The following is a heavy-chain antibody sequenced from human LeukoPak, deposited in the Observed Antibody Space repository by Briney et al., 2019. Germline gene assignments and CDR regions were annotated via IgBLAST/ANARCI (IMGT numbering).Heavy chain of an antibody. CDR2: ISSSGSTI. CDR1: GFTFSSYE. D-gene: IGHD2-8*01. V-gene: IGHV3-48*03. CDR3: AREFRYARGFDY. Sequence: GGSLRLSCAASGFTFSSYEMNWVRQAPGKGLEWVSYISSSGSTIYYADSVKGRFTISRDNAKNSLYLQMNSLGAEDTAVYYCAREFRYARGFDYWGQGTLVTVSS. J-gene: IGHJ4*02.